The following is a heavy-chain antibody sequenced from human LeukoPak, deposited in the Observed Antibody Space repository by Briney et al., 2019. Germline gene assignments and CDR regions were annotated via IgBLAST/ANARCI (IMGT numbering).Heavy chain of an antibody. CDR2: ISYDGSNK. CDR3: ARAPYCTNGVCSLDY. D-gene: IGHD2-8*01. CDR1: GFTFSSYA. J-gene: IGHJ4*02. V-gene: IGHV3-30-3*01. Sequence: GRSLRLSCAASGFTFSSYAMHWVRQALGKGLEWVAVISYDGSNKYYADSVKGRFTISRDNSKNTLYLQMNSLRAEDTAVYYCARAPYCTNGVCSLDYWGQGTLVTVSS.